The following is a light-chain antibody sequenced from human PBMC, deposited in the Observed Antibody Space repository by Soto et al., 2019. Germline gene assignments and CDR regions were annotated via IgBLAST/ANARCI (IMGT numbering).Light chain of an antibody. CDR3: AAWDDSLSAWV. CDR1: SSNIGRNY. V-gene: IGLV1-47*01. J-gene: IGLJ3*02. Sequence: QSVLTQPPSPSGTPGQRVTISCSGSSSNIGRNYVYWYQQLPGTAPKLLIYRNNQRPSGVPDRFSGSKAGTSASLAISGLRSEDEADYYCAAWDDSLSAWVFGGGTKLTVL. CDR2: RNN.